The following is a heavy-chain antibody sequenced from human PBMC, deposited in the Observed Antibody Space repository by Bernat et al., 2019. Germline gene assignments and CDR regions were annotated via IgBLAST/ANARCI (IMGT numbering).Heavy chain of an antibody. D-gene: IGHD2-21*02. V-gene: IGHV1-18*01. Sequence: QVQLVQSGAEVKKPGASVKVSCKASGYTFTSYGISWVRQAPGQGLEWMGWISAYNGNTNYAQKLQGRDTMTTDTSTSTAYMELRSLRSDDTAVYYCAREYIRVVTAIRRRHAFDIWGQGTMVTVSS. J-gene: IGHJ3*02. CDR1: GYTFTSYG. CDR3: AREYIRVVTAIRRRHAFDI. CDR2: ISAYNGNT.